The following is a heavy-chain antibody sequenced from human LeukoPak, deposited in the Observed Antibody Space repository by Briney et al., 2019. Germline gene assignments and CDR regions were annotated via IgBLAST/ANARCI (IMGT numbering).Heavy chain of an antibody. CDR2: ISGSGGST. J-gene: IGHJ4*02. Sequence: GGSLRLSCAASGFTFTSYAMNWVRQAPGKGLEWVSGISGSGGSTYYADSVKGRFSISRDNSKNTLYLQLNSLRVEDAAEYYCAKAHGGSYHSGIDWGQGTLVIVSS. V-gene: IGHV3-23*01. D-gene: IGHD1-26*01. CDR3: AKAHGGSYHSGID. CDR1: GFTFTSYA.